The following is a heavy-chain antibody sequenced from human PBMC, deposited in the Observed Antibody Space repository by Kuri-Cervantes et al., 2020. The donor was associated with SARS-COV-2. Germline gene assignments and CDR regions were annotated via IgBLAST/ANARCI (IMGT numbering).Heavy chain of an antibody. CDR1: GFTFSGYA. Sequence: GESLKISCATSGFTFSGYAMHWVRQAPGKGPEWVAVVSYDGSDNDYADSVKGRFTISRDNSKNTLYLQMNSLRVEDTAAYYCARDMGAIVLVRRDWFDPWGPGTLVTVSS. J-gene: IGHJ5*02. CDR3: ARDMGAIVLVRRDWFDP. D-gene: IGHD2-8*01. CDR2: VSYDGSDN. V-gene: IGHV3-30*04.